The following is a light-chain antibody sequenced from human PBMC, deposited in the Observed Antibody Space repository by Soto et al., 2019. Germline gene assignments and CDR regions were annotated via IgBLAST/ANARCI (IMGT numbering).Light chain of an antibody. CDR1: KGISNY. Sequence: DIQMTQSPSSLSASVGDRVTITCRASKGISNYLAWYQQKPGKVPKLLIYAASTLQLGVPSRFSGSGSGTDFTLTISSLQPEDVATYHCQKHNSAHFTFGPGTKVDIK. J-gene: IGKJ3*01. V-gene: IGKV1-27*01. CDR3: QKHNSAHFT. CDR2: AAS.